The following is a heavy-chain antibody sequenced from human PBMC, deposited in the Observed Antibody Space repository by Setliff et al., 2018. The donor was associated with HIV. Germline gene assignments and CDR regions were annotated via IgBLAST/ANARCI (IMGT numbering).Heavy chain of an antibody. V-gene: IGHV3-66*01. J-gene: IGHJ4*02. D-gene: IGHD1-26*01. Sequence: GGSLRLSCAASGFTVSNDYMSWVRQAPGRGLEWVSVIHSGGSTYYADSVKGRFIISRDNSKNPLYLQMTSLRADDTAVYYCAKSGSYLKDYLDYWGQGTLVTVSS. CDR3: AKSGSYLKDYLDY. CDR1: GFTVSNDY. CDR2: IHSGGST.